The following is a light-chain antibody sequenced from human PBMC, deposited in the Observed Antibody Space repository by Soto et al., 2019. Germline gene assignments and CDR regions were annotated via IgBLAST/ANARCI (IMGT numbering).Light chain of an antibody. CDR2: DVS. V-gene: IGLV2-14*01. J-gene: IGLJ1*01. CDR3: SSYTSSSTL. Sequence: QSALTQPASVSGSPGQSITISCTGTSSDVDGYNSVSWYQQRPGKAPKLMIYDVSNRPSGVSNRFSGSKSGNTASLTISGLQAEDEADYYSSSYTSSSTLFGTGTKLTVL. CDR1: SSDVDGYNS.